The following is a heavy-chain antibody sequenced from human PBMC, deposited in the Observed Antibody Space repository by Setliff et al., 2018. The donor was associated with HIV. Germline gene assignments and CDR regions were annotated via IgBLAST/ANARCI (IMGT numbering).Heavy chain of an antibody. D-gene: IGHD4-17*01. CDR1: GVTFSTYA. J-gene: IGHJ3*01. CDR3: ARGQASNDYGVSF. Sequence: ASVKVSCKASGVTFSTYAISWVRQAPGQGLEWMGIINPGGGNTRYAQRFQGRVSMTRDTSTSTVYMELSSLRSEDTAVYYCARGQASNDYGVSFWGQGTMVTVSS. V-gene: IGHV1-46*01. CDR2: INPGGGNT.